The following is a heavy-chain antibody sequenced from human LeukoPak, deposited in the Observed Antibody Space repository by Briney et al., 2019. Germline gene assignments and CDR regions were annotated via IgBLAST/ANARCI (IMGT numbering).Heavy chain of an antibody. CDR3: ARGLRGKTPPGVPAQHYYYGMDV. Sequence: PSETLSLTCTASGGSISSGGYYWSWIRQPPGKGLEWIGEINHSGSTNYNPSLKSRVTISVDTSKNQFSLKLSSVTAADTAVYYCARGLRGKTPPGVPAQHYYYGMDVWGQGTTVTVSS. V-gene: IGHV4-39*07. CDR2: INHSGST. CDR1: GGSISSGGYY. J-gene: IGHJ6*02. D-gene: IGHD2-2*01.